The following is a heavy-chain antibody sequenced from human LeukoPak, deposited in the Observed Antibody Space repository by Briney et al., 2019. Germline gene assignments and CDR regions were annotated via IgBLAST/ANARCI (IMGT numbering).Heavy chain of an antibody. J-gene: IGHJ5*02. V-gene: IGHV4-59*01. Sequence: PSETLSLTCTVSGGSISSYYWSWIRQPPGKGLEWMGYIYYSGSTNYSPSLKSRVTISVDTSKSQFSLKLSSVTAADTAVYYCARDTNWFDPWGQGTLVTVSS. CDR1: GGSISSYY. CDR2: IYYSGST. CDR3: ARDTNWFDP.